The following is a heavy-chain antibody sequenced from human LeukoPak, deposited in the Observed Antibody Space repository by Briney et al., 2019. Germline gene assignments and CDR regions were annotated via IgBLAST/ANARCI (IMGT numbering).Heavy chain of an antibody. Sequence: GASVKVSCKASGGTLNSYAISWVRQAPGQGLEWMGGIIPIFGTATYAQKFQGRVTITADESTSTAYMELSSLRSEDTAVYYCARVIQLPNEYFQHWGQGTLVTVSS. J-gene: IGHJ1*01. CDR1: GGTLNSYA. V-gene: IGHV1-69*13. CDR2: IIPIFGTA. CDR3: ARVIQLPNEYFQH. D-gene: IGHD2-2*01.